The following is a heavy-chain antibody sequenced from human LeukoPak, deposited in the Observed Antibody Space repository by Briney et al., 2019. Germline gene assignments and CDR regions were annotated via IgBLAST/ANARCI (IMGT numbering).Heavy chain of an antibody. J-gene: IGHJ5*02. Sequence: SETLSLTCAVYGGSFSGYYRSWIRQPPGKGLEWIGEINHSGSTNYNPSLKSRVTISVDTSKNQFSLKLSSVTAADTAVYYCATNPFNYDSSGYYSSWGQGTLVTVSS. CDR1: GGSFSGYY. D-gene: IGHD3-22*01. CDR3: ATNPFNYDSSGYYSS. V-gene: IGHV4-34*01. CDR2: INHSGST.